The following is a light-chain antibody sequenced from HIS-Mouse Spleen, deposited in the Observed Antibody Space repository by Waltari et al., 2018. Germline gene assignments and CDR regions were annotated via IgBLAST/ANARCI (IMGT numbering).Light chain of an antibody. Sequence: SYELTQPPSVSVSPGQTARSPCSGDALPKQYANWYQQKPGQAPVLVIYKDSERPSGIPERFSGSSSGTTVTLTISGVQAEDEADYYCQSADSSGTYVVFGGGTKLTVL. CDR3: QSADSSGTYVV. J-gene: IGLJ2*01. V-gene: IGLV3-25*03. CDR1: ALPKQY. CDR2: KDS.